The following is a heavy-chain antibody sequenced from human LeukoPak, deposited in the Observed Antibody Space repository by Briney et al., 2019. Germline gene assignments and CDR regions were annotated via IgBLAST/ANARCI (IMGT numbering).Heavy chain of an antibody. CDR1: GFTFGSYW. Sequence: PGGSLRLSCAASGFTFGSYWMNWVRQAPGKGLEWVSVIYSGGSTYYADSVKGRFTISRDNSKNTLYLQMNSLRAEDTAVYYCASGWGAGMDVWGQGTTVTVSS. D-gene: IGHD1-26*01. V-gene: IGHV3-53*01. J-gene: IGHJ6*02. CDR2: IYSGGST. CDR3: ASGWGAGMDV.